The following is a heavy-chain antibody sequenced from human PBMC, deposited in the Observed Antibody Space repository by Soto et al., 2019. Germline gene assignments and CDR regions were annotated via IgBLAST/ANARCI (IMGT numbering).Heavy chain of an antibody. Sequence: QVQLVQSGAEVKKPGASVKVSCKASGYTFTSYGISWVRQAPGQGLEWMGGIIPIFGTANYAQKFQGRVTITADESTSTAYMELSSLRSEDTAVYYCARGPIALRGKNYYYYGMDVWGQGTTVTVSS. CDR1: GYTFTSYG. D-gene: IGHD6-13*01. CDR2: IIPIFGTA. CDR3: ARGPIALRGKNYYYYGMDV. J-gene: IGHJ6*02. V-gene: IGHV1-69*13.